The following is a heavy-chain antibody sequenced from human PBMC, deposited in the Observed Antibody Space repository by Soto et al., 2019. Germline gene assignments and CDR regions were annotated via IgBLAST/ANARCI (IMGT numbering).Heavy chain of an antibody. V-gene: IGHV1-2*02. J-gene: IGHJ4*02. CDR2: INPKSGGT. CDR1: GYTFTVYY. CDR3: ARDLAKGCGSAGFDY. Sequence: QVQLVQSGAEVKKPGASVNVSCKASGYTFTVYYMHWVRQAPGQGLEWMGWINPKSGGTMYPQKFQGRVTRTWDTSISTAYMALTRLRSDDTAVYYCARDLAKGCGSAGFDYCGQGTLVTVSS. D-gene: IGHD1-26*01.